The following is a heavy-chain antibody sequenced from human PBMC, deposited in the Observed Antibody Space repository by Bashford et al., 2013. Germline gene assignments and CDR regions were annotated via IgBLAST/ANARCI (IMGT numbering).Heavy chain of an antibody. V-gene: IGHV1-2*06. J-gene: IGHJ4*02. D-gene: IGHD3-10*01. CDR2: MNPDTGGT. CDR1: GYTFTDYY. CDR3: VRDIAFIGSFFYLDY. Sequence: ASVKVSCKASGYTFTDYYLHWVRQGPGQGLEWMGRMNPDTGGTTYAQKFQGGVIMTRDTSISTAYLELNRLKFDDTAVYYCVRDIAFIGSFFYLDYWGQGVLVTVSS.